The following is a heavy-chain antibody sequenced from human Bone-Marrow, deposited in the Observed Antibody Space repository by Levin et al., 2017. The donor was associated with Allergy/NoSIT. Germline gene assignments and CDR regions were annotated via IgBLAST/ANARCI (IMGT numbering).Heavy chain of an antibody. V-gene: IGHV4-59*01. CDR2: IYYSGST. CDR1: GGSISSYY. J-gene: IGHJ4*02. Sequence: ASETLSLTCTVSGGSISSYYWSWIRQPPGKGLEWIGYIYYSGSTNYNPSLKSRVTISVDTSKNQFSLKLSSVTAADTAVYYCARLLHDYGDYALDYWGQGTLVTVSS. CDR3: ARLLHDYGDYALDY. D-gene: IGHD4-17*01.